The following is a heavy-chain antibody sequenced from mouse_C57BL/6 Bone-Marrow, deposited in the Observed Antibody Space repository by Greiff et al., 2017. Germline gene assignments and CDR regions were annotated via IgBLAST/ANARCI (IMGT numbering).Heavy chain of an antibody. CDR1: GYTFTSYW. J-gene: IGHJ1*03. D-gene: IGHD1-1*01. CDR2: IDPSDGYT. V-gene: IGHV1-50*01. Sequence: QVQLQQPGAELVKPGASVKLSCKASGYTFTSYWMQWVNQSPGQRLEWIGEIDPSDGYTNYNQKFKGKATLTVDTSSSTAYMQLSSLTSEDSAVYYCARGTTVVTDWYFDVWGTGTTVTVSS. CDR3: ARGTTVVTDWYFDV.